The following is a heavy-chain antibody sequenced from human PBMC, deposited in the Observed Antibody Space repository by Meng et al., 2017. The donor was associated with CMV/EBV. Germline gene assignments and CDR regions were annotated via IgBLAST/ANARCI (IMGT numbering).Heavy chain of an antibody. CDR1: GGTFSSYA. J-gene: IGHJ4*02. CDR2: IIPIFGTA. Sequence: SVKVSCKASGGTFSSYAISWVRQAPGQGLEWMGGIIPIFGTANYAQKFQGRVTITTDESTSTAYMELSSLRSEDTAVYYCARRGVVIGDFDYWGQGTLVTVSS. D-gene: IGHD3-3*01. V-gene: IGHV1-69*05. CDR3: ARRGVVIGDFDY.